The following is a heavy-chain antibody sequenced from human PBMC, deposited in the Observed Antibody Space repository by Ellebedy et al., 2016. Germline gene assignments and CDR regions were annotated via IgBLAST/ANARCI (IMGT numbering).Heavy chain of an antibody. V-gene: IGHV3-30*18. Sequence: GGSLRLSXTASGFIFSSYGIHWVRQAPGKGLEWVAVISHDGINKYYADSVKGRFTISRDNSMNTLYVQMNSLRDEDTAVYYCAKGRGKLGMIDYWGQGTLVTVSS. D-gene: IGHD7-27*01. CDR2: ISHDGINK. CDR3: AKGRGKLGMIDY. CDR1: GFIFSSYG. J-gene: IGHJ4*02.